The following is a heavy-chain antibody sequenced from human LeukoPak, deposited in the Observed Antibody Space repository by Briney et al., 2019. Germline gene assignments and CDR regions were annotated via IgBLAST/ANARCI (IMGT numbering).Heavy chain of an antibody. CDR3: ARVGWNFAFDY. D-gene: IGHD1-7*01. V-gene: IGHV4-61*01. J-gene: IGHJ4*02. CDR2: IYYSGST. Sequence: PSETLSLTCTVSGGSVSSGSYYWSWIRQPPGKGLEWIGYIYYSGSTNYNPSLKSRVTISVDTSKNQFSLKLSSVTAADTAVYYCARVGWNFAFDYWGQGTLVTVSS. CDR1: GGSVSSGSYY.